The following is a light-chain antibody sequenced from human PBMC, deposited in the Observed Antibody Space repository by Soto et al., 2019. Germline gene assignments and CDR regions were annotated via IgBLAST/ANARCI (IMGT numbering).Light chain of an antibody. J-gene: IGKJ5*01. CDR1: QDINSW. CDR3: QQADSFPIT. Sequence: DIQMTQSPSSVSASVGDRVTITCRASQDINSWLAWFQQKPGKAPKLLISTASTLQSGVPSRFSGSGSGTDFTLTITSLQPEDSATYYCQQADSFPITFGRGTRLEIK. CDR2: TAS. V-gene: IGKV1-12*01.